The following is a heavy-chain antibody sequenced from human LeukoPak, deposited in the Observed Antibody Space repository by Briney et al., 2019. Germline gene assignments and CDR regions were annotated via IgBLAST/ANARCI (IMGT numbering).Heavy chain of an antibody. J-gene: IGHJ5*02. Sequence: GRSLRLSCAAPGFTFSSYAMHWVRQAPGKGLEWVAVISYDGSNKYYADSVKGRFTISRDNSKNTLYLQMNSLRAEDTAVYYCARGPRGGYNWFDPWGQGTLVTVSS. CDR3: ARGPRGGYNWFDP. CDR1: GFTFSSYA. D-gene: IGHD3-10*01. V-gene: IGHV3-30-3*01. CDR2: ISYDGSNK.